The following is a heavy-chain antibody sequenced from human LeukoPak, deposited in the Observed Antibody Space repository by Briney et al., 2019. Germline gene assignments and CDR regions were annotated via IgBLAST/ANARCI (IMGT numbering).Heavy chain of an antibody. CDR1: GGSFSGYY. J-gene: IGHJ4*02. Sequence: PSETLSLTCAVYGGSFSGYYWSWIRQPPGKGLEWIGEINHGGSTNYNPSLKSRVTISVDTSKNQFSLKLSSVTAADTAVYYCARDPTLWFGELLPFDYWGQGTLVTVSS. CDR3: ARDPTLWFGELLPFDY. CDR2: INHGGST. D-gene: IGHD3-10*01. V-gene: IGHV4-34*01.